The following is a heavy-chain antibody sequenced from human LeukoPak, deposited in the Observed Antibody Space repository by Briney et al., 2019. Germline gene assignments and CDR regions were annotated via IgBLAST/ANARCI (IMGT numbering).Heavy chain of an antibody. V-gene: IGHV4-61*02. Sequence: SETLSLTCTVSGGSISSGSYYWSWIRQPAGKGLEWIGRIYTSGSTNYNPSLKSRVTISVDTSKNQFSLKLSSVTAADTAVYYCATYPGQYYYDSSGYYFFDYWGQGTLVTVSS. CDR1: GGSISSGSYY. CDR2: IYTSGST. J-gene: IGHJ4*02. D-gene: IGHD3-22*01. CDR3: ATYPGQYYYDSSGYYFFDY.